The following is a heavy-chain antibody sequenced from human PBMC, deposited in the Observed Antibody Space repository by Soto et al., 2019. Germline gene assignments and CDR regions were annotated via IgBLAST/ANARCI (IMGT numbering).Heavy chain of an antibody. Sequence: WGSLRVSFAASGCDFSRYGMHWVRQTPGKGLEWVSFLCFDGGGRYYAYSVKVRFTISIDNSNITLHLQMDSLIAEDTALYYWTRALVGKAYAGHXWGQGTTVNVS. V-gene: IGHV3-33*01. D-gene: IGHD1-26*01. CDR2: LCFDGGGR. CDR1: GCDFSRYG. J-gene: IGHJ6*02. CDR3: TRALVGKAYAGHX.